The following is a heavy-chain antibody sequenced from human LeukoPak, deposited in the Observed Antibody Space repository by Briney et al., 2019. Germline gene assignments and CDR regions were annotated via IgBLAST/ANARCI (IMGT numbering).Heavy chain of an antibody. CDR3: ARHSSGWYFDY. J-gene: IGHJ4*02. Sequence: ASVKVSCKAPGYTFTSYYMHWVRQAPGQGLEWMGIINPSGGSTSYAQKFQGRVTMTRDTSTSTVYMELSSLRSEDTAVYYCARHSSGWYFDYRGQGTLVTVSS. CDR2: INPSGGST. CDR1: GYTFTSYY. V-gene: IGHV1-46*03. D-gene: IGHD6-19*01.